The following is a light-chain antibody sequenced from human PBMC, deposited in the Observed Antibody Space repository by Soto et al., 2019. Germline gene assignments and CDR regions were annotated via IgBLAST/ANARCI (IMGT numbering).Light chain of an antibody. CDR3: QQYERWPPLT. J-gene: IGKJ4*01. V-gene: IGKV3-15*01. CDR2: GAS. CDR1: QSVDNK. Sequence: IVLPQSPGTLSVSPVEIAPLSCSASQSVDNKLAWYQQKPGQAPRLLIYGASTRATGIPARFSGSGSGTEFTLTISSLQSEDFAVYYCQQYERWPPLTFGGGTKVDIK.